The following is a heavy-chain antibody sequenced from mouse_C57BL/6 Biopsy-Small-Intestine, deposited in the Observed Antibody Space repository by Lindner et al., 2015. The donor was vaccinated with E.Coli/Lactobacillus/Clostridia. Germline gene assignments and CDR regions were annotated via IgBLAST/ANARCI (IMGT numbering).Heavy chain of an antibody. J-gene: IGHJ1*03. CDR2: ISPRSGNT. Sequence: VQLQESGAELARPGASVKLPCKASGYTFTSYGISWVKQRTGQGLEWIGEISPRSGNTYYNEKFKGKATLTADKSSSTASMELRSLTSEDSAVYFCARDGNYEYFDVWGTGTTVTVSS. CDR1: GYTFTSYG. V-gene: IGHV1-81*01. D-gene: IGHD2-1*01. CDR3: ARDGNYEYFDV.